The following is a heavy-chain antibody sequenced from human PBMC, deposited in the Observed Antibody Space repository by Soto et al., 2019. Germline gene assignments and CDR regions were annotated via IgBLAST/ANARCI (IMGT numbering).Heavy chain of an antibody. D-gene: IGHD3-9*01. Sequence: SVKVSCKASGGTFSSYAISWVRQAPGQGLEWMGGIIPIFGTANYAQKFQGRVTITADESTSTAYMELSSLRSEDTAVYYCARAHYDILTGYLFDYWGQGTLVTVSS. CDR1: GGTFSSYA. CDR3: ARAHYDILTGYLFDY. V-gene: IGHV1-69*13. J-gene: IGHJ4*02. CDR2: IIPIFGTA.